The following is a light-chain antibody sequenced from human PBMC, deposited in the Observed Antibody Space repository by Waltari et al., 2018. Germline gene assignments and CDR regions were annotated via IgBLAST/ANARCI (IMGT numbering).Light chain of an antibody. Sequence: QSAPSQPASVSGSPGQSITISCTGSSSDVGGYNYVSWYQQHPGKAPKLMLYEVRTRPSGVSNRLSGSKSGYTAALTISGLQAEDEADYYCSSYTSSSTVVFGGGTKVTVL. CDR2: EVR. CDR3: SSYTSSSTVV. CDR1: SSDVGGYNY. V-gene: IGLV2-14*01. J-gene: IGLJ2*01.